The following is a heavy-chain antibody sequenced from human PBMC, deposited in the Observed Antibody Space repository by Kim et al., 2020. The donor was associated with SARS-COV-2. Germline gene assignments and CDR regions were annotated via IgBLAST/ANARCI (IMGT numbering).Heavy chain of an antibody. CDR2: ISSNGGST. CDR3: ARAPSYCSSTSCYEKIYYYYYYGMDV. V-gene: IGHV3-64*01. CDR1: GFTFSSYA. Sequence: GGSLRLSCAASGFTFSSYAMHWVRQAPGKGLKYVSAISSNGGSTYYANSVKGRFTISRDNSENTLYLQMGSLRAEDMAVYYCARAPSYCSSTSCYEKIYYYYYYGMDVWGQGTTVTVSS. J-gene: IGHJ6*02. D-gene: IGHD2-2*01.